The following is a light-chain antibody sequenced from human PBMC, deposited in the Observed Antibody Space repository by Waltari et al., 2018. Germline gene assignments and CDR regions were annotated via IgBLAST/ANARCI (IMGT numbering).Light chain of an antibody. CDR1: QTVSHS. V-gene: IGKV3-15*01. CDR2: GAS. Sequence: EIVMTQSPATLSVSPGERVALSCRASQTVSHSLAWYQQKPGQAPRLLIYGASTRANGIPARFSGGGSETEFTLIISNLQSEDVAIYYCQQYNNWPKTFGQGTRVEFK. CDR3: QQYNNWPKT. J-gene: IGKJ1*01.